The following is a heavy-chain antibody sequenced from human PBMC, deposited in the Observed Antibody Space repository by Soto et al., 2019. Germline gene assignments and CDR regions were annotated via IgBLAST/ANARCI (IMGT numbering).Heavy chain of an antibody. D-gene: IGHD6-13*01. CDR3: ARDSIAAAGSLVNGMDV. Sequence: SETLSLTCTVSGGSISSGGYYWSWIRQHPGKGLEWIGYIYYSGSTYYNPSLKSRVTISVDTSKNQFSLKLSSVTAADTAVYYCARDSIAAAGSLVNGMDVWGQGTTVTVSS. CDR1: GGSISSGGYY. CDR2: IYYSGST. J-gene: IGHJ6*02. V-gene: IGHV4-31*03.